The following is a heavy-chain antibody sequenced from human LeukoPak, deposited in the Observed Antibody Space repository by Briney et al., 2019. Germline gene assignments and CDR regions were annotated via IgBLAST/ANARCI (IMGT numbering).Heavy chain of an antibody. V-gene: IGHV3-21*01. D-gene: IGHD4-11*01. Sequence: GGSLRLSCAASGFTFSSYSMNWVRQAPGKGLEWVSSISSSSSYIYYADSVKGRFTISRDNAKNSLYLQMDSLRAEDTAVYYCARDLDSNYPLWGYWGQGTLVTVSS. J-gene: IGHJ4*02. CDR2: ISSSSSYI. CDR1: GFTFSSYS. CDR3: ARDLDSNYPLWGY.